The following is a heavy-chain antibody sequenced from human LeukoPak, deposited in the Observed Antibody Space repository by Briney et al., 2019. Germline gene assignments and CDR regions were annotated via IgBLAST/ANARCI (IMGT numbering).Heavy chain of an antibody. V-gene: IGHV4-39*01. CDR3: ARRGYGDNSAALDF. J-gene: IGHJ4*02. CDR2: VFESGRT. Sequence: PSETLSLTCTVSGGSISSSSYCWIWIRQPPEKGLEWIGSVFESGRTYYDSSLRSRDTISIDTSRNQFSLKMTSVTAADTAVYYCARRGYGDNSAALDFWGQGTLVTVSS. D-gene: IGHD4-23*01. CDR1: GGSISSSSYC.